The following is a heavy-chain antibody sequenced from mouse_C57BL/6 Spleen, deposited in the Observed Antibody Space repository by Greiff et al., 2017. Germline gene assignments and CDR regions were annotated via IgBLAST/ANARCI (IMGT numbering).Heavy chain of an antibody. D-gene: IGHD2-4*01. Sequence: VQLQQSGPALVKPGASVEISCKAPGYTFTEYFLNGVEHSHGKSLWWIGDFNPNNGGTSYNQKFKGEATLTVDKSSSTAYMELRSLTSEDSAVYYCAPYDYEVAWFAYWGQGTLVTVSA. V-gene: IGHV1-26*01. CDR3: APYDYEVAWFAY. J-gene: IGHJ3*01. CDR1: GYTFTEYF. CDR2: FNPNNGGT.